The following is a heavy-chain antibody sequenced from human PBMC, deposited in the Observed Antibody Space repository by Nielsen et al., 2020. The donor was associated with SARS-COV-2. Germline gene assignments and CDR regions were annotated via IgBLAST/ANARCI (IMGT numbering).Heavy chain of an antibody. Sequence: GESLKTSCKGSGYSFTSYWIGWVRQMPGKGLEWMGIIYPGDSDTRYSPSFQGQVTISADKSISTAYLQWSSLKASDTAMYYCARHRMVRGVRCWFDPWGQGTLVTVSS. CDR1: GYSFTSYW. V-gene: IGHV5-51*01. CDR2: IYPGDSDT. J-gene: IGHJ5*02. D-gene: IGHD3-10*01. CDR3: ARHRMVRGVRCWFDP.